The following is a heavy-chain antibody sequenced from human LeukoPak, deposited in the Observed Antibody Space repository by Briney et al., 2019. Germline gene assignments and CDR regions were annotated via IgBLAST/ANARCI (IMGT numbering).Heavy chain of an antibody. CDR3: ARVLVVVAATRSRPFDY. V-gene: IGHV3-7*01. D-gene: IGHD2-15*01. J-gene: IGHJ4*02. CDR1: GFTFSSYW. Sequence: PGGSLRLSCAASGFTFSSYWKSWVRQAPGEGLEWVANIKQDGSEKYYVDSVKGRFTISRDNAKNSLYLQMNSLRAEDTAVYYCARVLVVVAATRSRPFDYWGQGTLVTVSS. CDR2: IKQDGSEK.